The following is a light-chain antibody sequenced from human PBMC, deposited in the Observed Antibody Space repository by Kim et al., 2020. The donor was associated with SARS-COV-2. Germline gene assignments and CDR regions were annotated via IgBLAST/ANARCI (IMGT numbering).Light chain of an antibody. CDR1: KLGDKY. Sequence: VTPGQTASITCAGDKLGDKYVCWYQQKPGQSPVLVIYQASKRPSGIPERFSGSNSGNTATLTISGTQAMDEADYYCQAWDSSTWVFGGGTQLTVL. CDR2: QAS. V-gene: IGLV3-1*01. J-gene: IGLJ3*02. CDR3: QAWDSSTWV.